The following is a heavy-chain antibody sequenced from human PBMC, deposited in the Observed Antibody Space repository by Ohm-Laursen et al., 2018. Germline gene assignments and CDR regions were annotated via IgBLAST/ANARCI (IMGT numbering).Heavy chain of an antibody. CDR1: GYTFTAYY. CDR3: ARDLPVYLLMITDY. J-gene: IGHJ4*02. D-gene: IGHD3-16*01. CDR2: INPNSGGT. Sequence: SSVKVSCKASGYTFTAYYMHWVRQAPGQGPEWMGWINPNSGGTNYAQKFQGRVTMTRDTSISTAYMEVSSLRSDDTALYYCARDLPVYLLMITDYWGQGTLVTVSS. V-gene: IGHV1-2*02.